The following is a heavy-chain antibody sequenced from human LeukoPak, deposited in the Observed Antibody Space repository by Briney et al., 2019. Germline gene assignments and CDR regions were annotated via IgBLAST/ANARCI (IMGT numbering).Heavy chain of an antibody. CDR3: ASSGGKSYGSGSYCRY. Sequence: GGSLRLSCAASGFTFNSYAMSWVRQAPGKGLEWLAVISYDGSNKYHADSVKGRFTISRDNSKNTLYLQVNSLRAEDTAVYYCASSGGKSYGSGSYCRYWGQGSLVTVSS. D-gene: IGHD3-10*01. CDR1: GFTFNSYA. V-gene: IGHV3-30-3*01. CDR2: ISYDGSNK. J-gene: IGHJ4*02.